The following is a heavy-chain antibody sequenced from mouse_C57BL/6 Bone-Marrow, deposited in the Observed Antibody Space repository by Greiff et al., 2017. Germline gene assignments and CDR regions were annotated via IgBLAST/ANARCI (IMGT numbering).Heavy chain of an antibody. CDR2: IDPEDGDT. D-gene: IGHD2-4*01. Sequence: EVQLQQSGAELVRPGASVKLSCTASGFNIKDYYMHWVKQRPEQGLEWIGRIDPEDGDTEYAPKFQGKATMNADTSSNTAYLQLSSLTSEATAVYYCTPYDSPFAYWGQGTLVTVSA. CDR1: GFNIKDYY. CDR3: TPYDSPFAY. V-gene: IGHV14-1*01. J-gene: IGHJ3*01.